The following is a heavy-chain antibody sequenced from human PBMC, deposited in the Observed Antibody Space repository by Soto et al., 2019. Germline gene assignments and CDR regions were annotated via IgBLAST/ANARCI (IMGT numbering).Heavy chain of an antibody. J-gene: IGHJ6*02. CDR3: ARGSITGTTRFPSFYYYGMDV. Sequence: GGSLRLSCAASGFTFSSYSMNWVRQAPGKGLEWVSYISSSSSTIYYADSVKGRFTISRDNAKNSLYLQMNSLRDEDTAVYYCARGSITGTTRFPSFYYYGMDVWGQGTTVTVSS. D-gene: IGHD1-7*01. CDR1: GFTFSSYS. V-gene: IGHV3-48*02. CDR2: ISSSSSTI.